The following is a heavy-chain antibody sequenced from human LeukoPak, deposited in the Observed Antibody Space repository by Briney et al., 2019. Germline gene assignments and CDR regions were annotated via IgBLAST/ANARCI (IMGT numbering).Heavy chain of an antibody. D-gene: IGHD3-3*01. V-gene: IGHV4-34*01. CDR1: GGSFSGYY. CDR3: ARRPPIFD. Sequence: PSETLSLTCAVYGGSFSGYYWSWIRQPPGKGLEWIGEINHSGSTNYNPSLKSRVTISEDTSKNQFSLKLSSVTAADTAVYYCARRPPIFDWGQGTLVTVSS. CDR2: INHSGST. J-gene: IGHJ4*02.